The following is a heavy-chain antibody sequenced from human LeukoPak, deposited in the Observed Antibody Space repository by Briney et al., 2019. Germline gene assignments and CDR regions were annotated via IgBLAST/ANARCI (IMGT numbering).Heavy chain of an antibody. CDR3: ARSATGGELNWLDP. D-gene: IGHD1-1*01. Sequence: SETLSLTCTVSDDSVSTRNYYWNWIRRPAGKGLEWIGRIFTSGSTNYSPSLKGRVAISLDKSRNQFSLKMTSLTAADTAVYFCARSATGGELNWLDPWGQGTLVTVSS. CDR1: DDSVSTRNYY. CDR2: IFTSGST. J-gene: IGHJ5*02. V-gene: IGHV4-4*07.